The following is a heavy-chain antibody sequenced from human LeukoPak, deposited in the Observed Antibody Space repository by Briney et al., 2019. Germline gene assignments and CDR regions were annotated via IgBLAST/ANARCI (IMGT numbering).Heavy chain of an antibody. CDR2: IYYSGST. D-gene: IGHD1-7*01. J-gene: IGHJ4*02. CDR3: ARGGGNYYFDY. CDR1: GGSISSGDYY. V-gene: IGHV4-30-4*01. Sequence: TSETLSLTCTVSGGSISSGDYYWSWIRQPPGKGLEWIGYIYYSGSTYYNPSLKSRVTISVDTSKNQFSLKLSSVTAADTAVYYCARGGGNYYFDYWGQGTLVTVSS.